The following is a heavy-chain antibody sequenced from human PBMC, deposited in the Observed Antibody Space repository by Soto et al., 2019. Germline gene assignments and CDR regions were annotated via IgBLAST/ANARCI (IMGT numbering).Heavy chain of an antibody. CDR1: GYTFSDYY. D-gene: IGHD1-1*01. CDR3: AKVQLERRAVFAFDY. J-gene: IGHJ4*02. Sequence: GASVKVSCKASGYTFSDYYIQWVRQAPGQGLECMGWINPRNGGTHYTQKFQDRVTMTWDTTTSTAYMELPRVTSDDTAVYYCAKVQLERRAVFAFDYWGQGTLVTVSS. CDR2: INPRNGGT. V-gene: IGHV1-2*02.